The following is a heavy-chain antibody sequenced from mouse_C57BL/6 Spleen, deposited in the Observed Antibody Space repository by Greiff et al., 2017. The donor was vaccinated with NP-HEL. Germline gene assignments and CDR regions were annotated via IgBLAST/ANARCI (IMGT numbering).Heavy chain of an antibody. Sequence: QVHVKQSGAELVKPGASVKMSCKASGYTFTSYWITWVKQRPGQGLEWIGDIYPGSGSTNYNEKFKSKATLTVDTSSSTAYMQLSSLTSEDSAVYYCACIYDGYYGYWGQGTTLTVSS. V-gene: IGHV1-55*01. CDR3: ACIYDGYYGY. D-gene: IGHD2-3*01. CDR2: IYPGSGST. CDR1: GYTFTSYW. J-gene: IGHJ2*01.